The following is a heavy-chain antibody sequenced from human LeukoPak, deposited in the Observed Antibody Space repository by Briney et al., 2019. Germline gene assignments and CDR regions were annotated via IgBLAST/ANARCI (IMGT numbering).Heavy chain of an antibody. CDR1: GFTFSSYA. CDR2: MSGSGGST. CDR3: AKAQWRDYYGSGSYPFDY. J-gene: IGHJ4*02. Sequence: PGGSLRLSCAASGFTFSSYAMSWVRQAPGKGLEWVSAMSGSGGSTYYADSVKGRFTISRDNSKNTLYLQMNSLRAEDTAVYYCAKAQWRDYYGSGSYPFDYWGQGTLVTVSS. D-gene: IGHD3-10*01. V-gene: IGHV3-23*01.